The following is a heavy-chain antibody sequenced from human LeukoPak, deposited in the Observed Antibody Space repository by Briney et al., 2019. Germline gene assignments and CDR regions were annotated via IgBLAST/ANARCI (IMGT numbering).Heavy chain of an antibody. D-gene: IGHD6-6*01. CDR3: SGQYSSSSVVDY. V-gene: IGHV3-48*03. Sequence: PGGSLRLSCAASGLSVSSYEMNWVRQAPGKGLEWVSYISSSGSIMYSADSVKGRFTISRDNAKNSLYLQMNSLRAEDTAIYYCSGQYSSSSVVDYWGQGTLVTVSS. CDR2: ISSSGSIM. CDR1: GLSVSSYE. J-gene: IGHJ4*02.